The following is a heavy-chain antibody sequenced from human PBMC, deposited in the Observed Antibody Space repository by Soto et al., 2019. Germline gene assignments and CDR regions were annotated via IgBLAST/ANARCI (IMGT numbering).Heavy chain of an antibody. CDR3: ARESGDYNFDY. Sequence: QVQLVQSGAEVKKPGSSVKVSCKASRGTFSSYTISWVRQAPGQGLEWMGRIIPILGIANYAQKFQGRVTITADKSTSTAYMELSSLRSEDTAVYYCARESGDYNFDYWGQGTLVTVSS. J-gene: IGHJ4*02. D-gene: IGHD4-17*01. CDR1: RGTFSSYT. CDR2: IIPILGIA. V-gene: IGHV1-69*08.